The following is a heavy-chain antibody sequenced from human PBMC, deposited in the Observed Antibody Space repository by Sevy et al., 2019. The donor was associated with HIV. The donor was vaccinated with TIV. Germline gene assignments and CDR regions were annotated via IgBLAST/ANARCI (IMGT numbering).Heavy chain of an antibody. J-gene: IGHJ4*02. CDR1: GFTFTSYE. Sequence: GSLRLSCAASGFTFTSYEMNWVRQAPGKGLEWLSYISNSGTTIYYSDSVKGRFTISRDNARNSLYLQMSSLRAEDTAVYYCARDLPPSATTVPHFDCWCQGTLVTVSS. V-gene: IGHV3-48*03. D-gene: IGHD4-17*01. CDR2: ISNSGTTI. CDR3: ARDLPPSATTVPHFDC.